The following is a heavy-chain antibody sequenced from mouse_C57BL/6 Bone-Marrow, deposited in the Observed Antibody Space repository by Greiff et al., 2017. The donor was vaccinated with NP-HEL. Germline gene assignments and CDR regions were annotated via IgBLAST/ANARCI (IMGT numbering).Heavy chain of an antibody. J-gene: IGHJ3*01. Sequence: QGVESGGGLVKPGGSLKLSCAASGFTFSSYAMSWVRQTPEKRLEWVATISDGGSYTYYPDNVKGRFTISRDNAKNNLYLQMSHLKSEDTAMYYCARAYDYDGWFAYWGQGTLVTVSA. CDR2: ISDGGSYT. CDR1: GFTFSSYA. D-gene: IGHD2-4*01. V-gene: IGHV5-4*01. CDR3: ARAYDYDGWFAY.